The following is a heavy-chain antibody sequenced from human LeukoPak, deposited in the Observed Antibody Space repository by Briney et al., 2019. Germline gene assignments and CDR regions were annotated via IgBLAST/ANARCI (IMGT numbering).Heavy chain of an antibody. D-gene: IGHD3-3*01. CDR2: MNPNSGNT. CDR1: GYTFTSYD. J-gene: IGHJ5*02. CDR3: ARALRFGNDFWGGYDWFDP. Sequence: ASVKVSCKASGYTFTSYDINWVRQATGQGLEWMGWMNPNSGNTGYAQKFQGRVTMTRNTSISTAYMELSSLRSEDTAVYYCARALRFGNDFWGGYDWFDPWGQGTLVTVSS. V-gene: IGHV1-8*01.